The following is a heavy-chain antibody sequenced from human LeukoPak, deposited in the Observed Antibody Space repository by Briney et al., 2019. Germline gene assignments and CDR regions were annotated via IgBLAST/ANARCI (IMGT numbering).Heavy chain of an antibody. J-gene: IGHJ5*02. V-gene: IGHV1-2*02. D-gene: IGHD2-2*03. CDR3: ARSGYCTTNTCSKWFDP. CDR2: INPNSGVT. Sequence: ASVKVSCKASGYSFTYYFIHWVRQAPGQGLEWMGWINPNSGVTKYAQRFQDRVTMTRDRSIDTAYMELSRLESDDTALYYCARSGYCTTNTCSKWFDPWGQGTLVTVSS. CDR1: GYSFTYYF.